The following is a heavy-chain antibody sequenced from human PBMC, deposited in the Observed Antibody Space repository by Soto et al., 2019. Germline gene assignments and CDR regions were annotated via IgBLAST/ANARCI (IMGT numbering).Heavy chain of an antibody. D-gene: IGHD3-10*01. CDR2: IYYSGST. V-gene: IGHV4-30-4*02. CDR3: ARGYYGSGSYIYYYYGMDV. CDR1: GCAISSGDYY. Sequence: SETLALTCTVSGCAISSGDYYWSWIRHPPCNGVEWFGYIYYSGSTYYNPSLKSRVTISVDTSKNQFSLKLSSVTAADTAVNYCARGYYGSGSYIYYYYGMDVWGQGTTVPVSS. J-gene: IGHJ6*02.